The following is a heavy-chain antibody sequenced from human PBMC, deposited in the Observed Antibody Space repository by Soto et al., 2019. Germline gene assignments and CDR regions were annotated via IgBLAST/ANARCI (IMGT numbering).Heavy chain of an antibody. CDR3: AREAGYCSRTSCYRRAFDT. Sequence: EVQLVESGGDLVQPGGSLRLSCAASGFTFSGHWMHWVRQVPGKGLEWVSRINTDGGSSAYADSVKGRFTVSRDNAKNTRYQQMKGLRAEDTAVYYCAREAGYCSRTSCYRRAFDTWGQGTTVTVSS. CDR2: INTDGGSS. J-gene: IGHJ3*02. CDR1: GFTFSGHW. V-gene: IGHV3-74*03. D-gene: IGHD2-2*01.